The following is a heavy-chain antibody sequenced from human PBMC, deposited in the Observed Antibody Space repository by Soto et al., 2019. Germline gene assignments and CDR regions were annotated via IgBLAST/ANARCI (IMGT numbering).Heavy chain of an antibody. CDR1: GFTFSGYG. Sequence: PGGSPRLWCGTSGFTFSGYGMRWGRHSPGKGLEXFSAISGNCGSPQYADSVEGRFTISRDNSKNQFSLKMTSVTAADSAMYFCARYNSSAIDYWGRGTLVTVSS. D-gene: IGHD5-18*01. CDR3: ARYNSSAIDY. J-gene: IGHJ4*02. CDR2: ISGNCGSP. V-gene: IGHV3-23*01.